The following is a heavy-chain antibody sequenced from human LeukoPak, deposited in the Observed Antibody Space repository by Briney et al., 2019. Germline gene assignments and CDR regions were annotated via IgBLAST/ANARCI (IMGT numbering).Heavy chain of an antibody. CDR1: GFTFGDYA. CDR2: IRSKAYGGTT. J-gene: IGHJ6*02. V-gene: IGHV3-49*04. Sequence: PGGSLRPSCTASGFTFGDYAMSWVRQAPGKGLEWVGFIRSKAYGGTTEYAASVKGRFTISRDDSKSIAYLQMNSLKTEDTAVYYCTRAHYDFWSYYYGMDVWGQGTTVTVSS. CDR3: TRAHYDFWSYYYGMDV. D-gene: IGHD3-3*01.